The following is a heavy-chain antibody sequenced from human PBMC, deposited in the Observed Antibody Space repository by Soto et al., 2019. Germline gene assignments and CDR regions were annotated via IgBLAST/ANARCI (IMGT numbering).Heavy chain of an antibody. D-gene: IGHD2-2*01. Sequence: QEQLVQSESDVKKPGASVTVSCKASGYTSSDYYIHWVRQAPGQGLEWMGWIDPRNGGTKYAQKFQDRFSMTTDTSTSTASMELRRLRSDDTAVFFCARVRYRNVIHAWGQGTLVTVSS. CDR3: ARVRYRNVIHA. CDR1: GYTSSDYY. V-gene: IGHV1-2*02. J-gene: IGHJ4*02. CDR2: IDPRNGGT.